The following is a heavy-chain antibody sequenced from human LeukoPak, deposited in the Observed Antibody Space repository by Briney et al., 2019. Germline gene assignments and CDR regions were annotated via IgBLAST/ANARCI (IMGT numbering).Heavy chain of an antibody. D-gene: IGHD1-14*01. CDR2: ISGSGGTT. Sequence: PGGSLRLSCAASGFTFNNYAVNWVRQAPGKGLEWVSVISGSGGTTYYADSVKGRFTISRDSSKNTLYLQMSSLRAEDTAVYYCAKVSGGGLYYDGMDVWGQGTTVTVSS. CDR3: AKVSGGGLYYDGMDV. V-gene: IGHV3-23*01. J-gene: IGHJ6*02. CDR1: GFTFNNYA.